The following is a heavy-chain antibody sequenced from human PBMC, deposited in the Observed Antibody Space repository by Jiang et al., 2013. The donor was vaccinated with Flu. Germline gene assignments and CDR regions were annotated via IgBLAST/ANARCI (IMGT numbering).Heavy chain of an antibody. V-gene: IGHV4-34*01. Sequence: VTISVDTSKNQFSLKLSSVTAADTAVYYCARRGYSSSSAWYFDLWGRGTLVTVSS. CDR3: ARRGYSSSSAWYFDL. J-gene: IGHJ2*01. D-gene: IGHD6-6*01.